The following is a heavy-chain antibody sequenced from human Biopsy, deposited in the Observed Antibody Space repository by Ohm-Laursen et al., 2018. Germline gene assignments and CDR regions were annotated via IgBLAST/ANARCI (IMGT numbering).Heavy chain of an antibody. J-gene: IGHJ5*02. V-gene: IGHV4-4*07. D-gene: IGHD1-14*01. CDR3: ARDRDRRGWFDP. Sequence: SDTLSLTCTVSGGSLSSYSWSWIRQPAGKGLEWIGQIYTSGITNYNPSLKSRVTMSVDTFKNKFSLRVSSVTAADTAVYYCARDRDRRGWFDPWGQGTLVTVSS. CDR1: GGSLSSYS. CDR2: IYTSGIT.